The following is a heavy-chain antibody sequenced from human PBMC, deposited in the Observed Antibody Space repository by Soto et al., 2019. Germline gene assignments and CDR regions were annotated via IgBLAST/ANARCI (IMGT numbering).Heavy chain of an antibody. Sequence: QEQLVESGGGVVQPGRSLRLSCAASGFTFSNYAVHWVRQAPGKGLEWVAVSSSDGSNRHYADSVKGRMTISRDNSKNTFYLQMNSLRGEDTAVYYCARDYNWNSDSYYYGMDVWGQGTTVTVSS. V-gene: IGHV3-30-3*01. CDR3: ARDYNWNSDSYYYGMDV. D-gene: IGHD1-7*01. CDR2: SSSDGSNR. J-gene: IGHJ6*02. CDR1: GFTFSNYA.